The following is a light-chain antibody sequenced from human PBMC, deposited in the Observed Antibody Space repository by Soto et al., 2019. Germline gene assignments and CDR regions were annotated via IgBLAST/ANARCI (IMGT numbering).Light chain of an antibody. J-gene: IGLJ2*01. Sequence: QSALTQPASVFGSPGQSITISCTGTSSDVGGYNYVSWYQQHPGKAPKLMIYEVSYRPSGVSKRFSGSKSGNTASLTISGLQAEDEADYYCSSYTTSSTLVFGGGTKLTVL. V-gene: IGLV2-14*01. CDR1: SSDVGGYNY. CDR3: SSYTTSSTLV. CDR2: EVS.